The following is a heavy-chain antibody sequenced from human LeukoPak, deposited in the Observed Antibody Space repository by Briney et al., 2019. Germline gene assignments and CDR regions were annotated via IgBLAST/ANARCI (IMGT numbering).Heavy chain of an antibody. J-gene: IGHJ5*02. Sequence: ASVKVSCKASGYPFITYYVHWVRQAPGQGLEWMGLINPAVGDTNYAQKFQDRVTMTIDMSTSTVYMELSSLKSDDTAVYYCLRYLAWFDPWGQGTLVTVSS. D-gene: IGHD2/OR15-2a*01. CDR1: GYPFITYY. CDR3: LRYLAWFDP. CDR2: INPAVGDT. V-gene: IGHV1-46*01.